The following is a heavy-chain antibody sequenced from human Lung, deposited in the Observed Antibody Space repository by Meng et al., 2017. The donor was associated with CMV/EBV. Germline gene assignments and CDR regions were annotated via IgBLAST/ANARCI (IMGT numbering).Heavy chain of an antibody. V-gene: IGHV4-59*01. CDR2: MYYSRDA. D-gene: IGHD1-14*01. Sequence: SETLSLXXTVSGGSITSYYWSWIRQPPGKGLEWIAYMYYSRDASYNPSLRSRVTISVDTSKSQFSLQLSSVTAADTAVYYCARDWQGGAEPYGMDVWGQGTXVTVSS. CDR3: ARDWQGGAEPYGMDV. CDR1: GGSITSYY. J-gene: IGHJ6*02.